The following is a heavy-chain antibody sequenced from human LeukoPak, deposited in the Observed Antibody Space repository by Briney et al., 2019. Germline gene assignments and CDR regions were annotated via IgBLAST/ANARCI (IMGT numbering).Heavy chain of an antibody. J-gene: IGHJ4*02. Sequence: GESLKISCKGSGYTFTGYYMHWVRQAPGQGLEWMGWINPNSGGTNYAQKFQGRVTMTRDTSISTAYMELSRLKASDTAMYYCARLYPDTYDSSGYYWVLVDYWGQGTLITVSS. CDR1: GYTFTGYY. CDR2: INPNSGGT. D-gene: IGHD3-22*01. V-gene: IGHV1-2*02. CDR3: ARLYPDTYDSSGYYWVLVDY.